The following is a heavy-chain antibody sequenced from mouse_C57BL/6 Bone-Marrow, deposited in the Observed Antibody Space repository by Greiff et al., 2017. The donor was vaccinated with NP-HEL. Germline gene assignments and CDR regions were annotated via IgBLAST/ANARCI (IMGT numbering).Heavy chain of an antibody. CDR1: GYTFTSYT. CDR3: ARKDYYSNYAWFAY. CDR2: INPSSGYT. V-gene: IGHV1-4*01. D-gene: IGHD2-5*01. J-gene: IGHJ3*01. Sequence: QVQLKESGAELARPGASAKMSCKASGYTFTSYTMHWVKQRPGQGLEWIGYINPSSGYTKYNQKFKDKATLTADKSSSTAYMQLSSLTSEDSAVYYCARKDYYSNYAWFAYWGQGTLVTVSA.